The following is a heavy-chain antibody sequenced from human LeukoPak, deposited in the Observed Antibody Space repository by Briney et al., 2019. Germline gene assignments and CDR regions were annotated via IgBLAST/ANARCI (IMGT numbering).Heavy chain of an antibody. J-gene: IGHJ4*02. CDR1: GFTFSDHY. V-gene: IGHV3-11*01. CDR2: INTIGSHT. CDR3: ARVAKRFDGVPDY. Sequence: GGSLRLSCSVAGFTFSDHYMNWIRQVPGQGLEWVSYINTIGSHTEYADSVKGRFTISRDNDKNSLYLQMDYLRADDTAIYYCARVAKRFDGVPDYWGQGTQVIVSS. D-gene: IGHD3-3*01.